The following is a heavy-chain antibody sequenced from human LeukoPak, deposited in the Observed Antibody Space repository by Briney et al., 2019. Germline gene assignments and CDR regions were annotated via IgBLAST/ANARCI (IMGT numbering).Heavy chain of an antibody. D-gene: IGHD6-6*01. CDR1: GFTVSSDC. CDR2: VYSGGTT. CDR3: AKDNRGRFEYSSSPVGVDAFDI. J-gene: IGHJ3*02. Sequence: PGGSLRLSCAASGFTVSSDCMSWVRQAPGKGLEWVSFVYSGGTTYYADSVKGRFTISRDNSKNTLYLQMNSLRAEDTAVYYCAKDNRGRFEYSSSPVGVDAFDIWGQGTMVTVSS. V-gene: IGHV3-53*01.